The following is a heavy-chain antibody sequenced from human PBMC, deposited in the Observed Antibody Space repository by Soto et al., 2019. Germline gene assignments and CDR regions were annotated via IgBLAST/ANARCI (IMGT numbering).Heavy chain of an antibody. CDR1: GFNFITYS. V-gene: IGHV3-21*01. D-gene: IGHD4-4*01. CDR2: ISGSLGYV. Sequence: EVQLVESGGGPVRPGGSLKLSCAASGFNFITYSLSWVRQAPGKGLEWVASISGSLGYVHYADSVKGRFTVSRDNIGTSLYLQMNSLRAEDTAVYYCAREGVHNYNEYNLDNWGLGTLVTVSS. J-gene: IGHJ4*02. CDR3: AREGVHNYNEYNLDN.